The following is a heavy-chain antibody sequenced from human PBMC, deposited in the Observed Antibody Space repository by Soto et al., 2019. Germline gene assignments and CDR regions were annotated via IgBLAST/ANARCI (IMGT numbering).Heavy chain of an antibody. D-gene: IGHD2-2*01. CDR1: GGTFSSYT. Sequence: QVQLVQSGAEVKKPGSSVKVSCKASGGTFSSYTISWVRQAPGQGLEWMGRIIPILGIANYAQKFQGRVTITADKSTSTAYMELSRLRSEDTVVYYCARGDCSSTSCYVVGGWFDPWGQGTLVTVSS. CDR3: ARGDCSSTSCYVVGGWFDP. V-gene: IGHV1-69*02. J-gene: IGHJ5*02. CDR2: IIPILGIA.